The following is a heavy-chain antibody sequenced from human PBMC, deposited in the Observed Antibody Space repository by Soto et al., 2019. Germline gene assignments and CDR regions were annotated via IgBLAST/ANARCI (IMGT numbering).Heavy chain of an antibody. J-gene: IGHJ4*02. CDR3: AGEHDWKYVLRFMETPPIQGLGIDN. V-gene: IGHV3-7*03. D-gene: IGHD3-3*01. CDR2: IKPDGSET. Sequence: EVQLVESGGNFVQPGRSLRLSCVASGFDFSSYWMSWVRQAPGKGLEWVANIKPDGSETYYVDSVKGRFTISRNNTKNFLTLQMRRLRADDTAIYYCAGEHDWKYVLRFMETPPIQGLGIDNLGKGTMVTVSS. CDR1: GFDFSSYW.